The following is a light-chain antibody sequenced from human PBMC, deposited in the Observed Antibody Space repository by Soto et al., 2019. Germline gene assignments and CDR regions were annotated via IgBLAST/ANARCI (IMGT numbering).Light chain of an antibody. CDR2: GAS. Sequence: EIVLTQSPGTLSLSPGERATLSCRASQSFSSSYLAWYQQKPGQAPRLLIYGASNRATGIPDRFSGSGSVTDFTLTISRLEPEDFAVYYCQQYGSSPITFGQGTRLEIK. V-gene: IGKV3-20*01. J-gene: IGKJ5*01. CDR3: QQYGSSPIT. CDR1: QSFSSSY.